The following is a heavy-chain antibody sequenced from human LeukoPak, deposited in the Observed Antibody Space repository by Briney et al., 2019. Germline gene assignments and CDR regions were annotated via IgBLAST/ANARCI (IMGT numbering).Heavy chain of an antibody. CDR3: AKHGGVGFDY. Sequence: GMSLRLPCAASGFTFSSYGMHWVRQAPGKGLEWVADIWYDGSNKYYADSVKGRFTISRDNCKNTLYLQMNSLRAEDTAVYFCAKHGGVGFDYWGQGTLVTVSS. J-gene: IGHJ4*02. V-gene: IGHV3-33*06. CDR2: IWYDGSNK. CDR1: GFTFSSYG. D-gene: IGHD3-16*01.